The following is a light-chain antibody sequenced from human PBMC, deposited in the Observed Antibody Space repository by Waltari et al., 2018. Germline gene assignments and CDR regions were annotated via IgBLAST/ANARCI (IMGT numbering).Light chain of an antibody. CDR2: TAS. V-gene: IGKV1-9*01. Sequence: DIQLTQSPSFLSASVRDRVTITCRASQGINNYLPWYQQKPGKAPKLLIYTASTLQSGVPSRFSGSGSETEVSLAISSLQPEDFATYYCQQLNSYPLTFGGGTKVEIK. CDR1: QGINNY. J-gene: IGKJ4*01. CDR3: QQLNSYPLT.